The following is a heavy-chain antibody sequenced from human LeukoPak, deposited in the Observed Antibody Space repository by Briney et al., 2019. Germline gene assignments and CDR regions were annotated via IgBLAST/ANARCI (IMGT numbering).Heavy chain of an antibody. CDR2: ITGSGDDT. V-gene: IGHV3-23*01. J-gene: IGHJ4*02. Sequence: GGSLRLSCAVSGFSFNTYAMNWVRQAPGKGLEWVSTITGSGDDTYYADSARGRFTISRDNSKNTLYLQMNTLIVEDAAVYYCAKGSVVADIYFDSWGQGTLATVSS. CDR3: AKGSVVADIYFDS. D-gene: IGHD2-15*01. CDR1: GFSFNTYA.